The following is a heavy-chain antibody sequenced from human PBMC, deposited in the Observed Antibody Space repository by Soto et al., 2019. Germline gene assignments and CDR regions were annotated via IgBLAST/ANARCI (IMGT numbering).Heavy chain of an antibody. CDR2: FYYSGST. J-gene: IGHJ6*02. CDR1: GGPLSSGHYY. V-gene: IGHV4-30-4*01. Sequence: TLSLTCSLSGGPLSSGHYYWTWIRQPPGKGLEWIGYFYYSGSTYYNPSLKSRLTISKDRTKNQFSLNLTSVTAADTAVYYCARAGATTAAGYYYYGLDVWGQGTTVTVSS. D-gene: IGHD4-17*01. CDR3: ARAGATTAAGYYYYGLDV.